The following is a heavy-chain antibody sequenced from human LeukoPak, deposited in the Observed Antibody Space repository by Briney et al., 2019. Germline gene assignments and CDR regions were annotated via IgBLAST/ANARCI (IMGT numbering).Heavy chain of an antibody. CDR2: ISYDGDDGSNI. Sequence: GGSLRLSCAASGFTFRSYAMHWVRQAPGKGLEWVAVISYDGDDGSNIYYADSVKGRFTISRDNSKNTLYLQMNSLRAEDTAVYYCARVFRDGYNPVGYWGQGTLVTVSS. CDR1: GFTFRSYA. V-gene: IGHV3-30-3*01. CDR3: ARVFRDGYNPVGY. J-gene: IGHJ4*02. D-gene: IGHD5-24*01.